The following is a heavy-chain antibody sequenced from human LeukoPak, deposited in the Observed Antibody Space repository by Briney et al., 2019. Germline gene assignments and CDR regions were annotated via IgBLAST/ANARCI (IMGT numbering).Heavy chain of an antibody. D-gene: IGHD6-19*01. CDR3: ARGPAGRYSSGWYSY. V-gene: IGHV4-34*01. J-gene: IGHJ4*02. CDR1: GGSFSGYY. CDR2: INHSGST. Sequence: SETLSLTCAVYGGSFSGYYWSWIRQPPGKGLEWIGEINHSGSTNYNPSLKSRVTISVDTSKNQFSLKLNSVTAADTAVYYCARGPAGRYSSGWYSYWGQGTLVTVSS.